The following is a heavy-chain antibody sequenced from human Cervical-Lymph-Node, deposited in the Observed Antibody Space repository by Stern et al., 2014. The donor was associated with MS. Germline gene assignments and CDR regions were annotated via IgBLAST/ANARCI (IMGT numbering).Heavy chain of an antibody. V-gene: IGHV2-26*01. CDR2: IFSNDEK. CDR1: GFSLSNARMG. CDR3: ARTRGYSNGYYYYGMDV. D-gene: IGHD5-18*01. J-gene: IGHJ6*02. Sequence: ESGPVLVKPTETLTLTCTVSGFSLSNARMGVSWIRQPPGKALEWLADIFSNDEKSSITFLDRRPPLHNDTPNNHRVLTMTNMDPIDTATYYWARTRGYSNGYYYYGMDVWGQGTTVTVSS.